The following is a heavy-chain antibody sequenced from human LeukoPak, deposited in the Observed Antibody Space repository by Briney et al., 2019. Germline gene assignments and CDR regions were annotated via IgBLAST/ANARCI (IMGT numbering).Heavy chain of an antibody. CDR2: VDPEDGET. V-gene: IGHV1-69-2*01. J-gene: IGHJ3*02. Sequence: APVKVSCKVSGYTFTDYYMHWVQQAPGKGLEWMGLVDPEDGETIYAEKFQGRVTITADTSTDTAYMELSSLRSEDTAVYYCALVTLDDAFDIWGQGTMVTVSS. CDR3: ALVTLDDAFDI. D-gene: IGHD4-23*01. CDR1: GYTFTDYY.